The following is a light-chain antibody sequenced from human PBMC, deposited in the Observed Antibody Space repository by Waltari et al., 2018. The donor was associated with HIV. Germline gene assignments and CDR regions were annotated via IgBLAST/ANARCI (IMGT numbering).Light chain of an antibody. V-gene: IGLV1-40*01. CDR1: IANIVRFD. CDR2: ANT. J-gene: IGLJ2*01. CDR3: QSYDTILSGPVVV. Sequence: QPMLTQPPSVSGAPGQTVTISCIVYIANIVRFDVHWYQQLPGAAPKLLIYANTNRPSGVPDRFSASKSGTSASLAISGLQAEDEADYYCQSYDTILSGPVVVFGGGTKLTVL.